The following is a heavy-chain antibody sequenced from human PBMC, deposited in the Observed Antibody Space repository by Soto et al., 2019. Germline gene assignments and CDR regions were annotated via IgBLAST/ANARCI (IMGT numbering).Heavy chain of an antibody. CDR2: IYYTGST. Sequence: QVRLQESGPGLVKPSQTLSLTCTDSGGSISSGDYFWSWVRQPPGKGLEWIGYIYYTGSTSYNPSLESRITMSVDTSKNQFSLKVSSVTAADTAVYFCARDDGYYRHYDYWGQGTLVTVSS. CDR1: GGSISSGDYF. D-gene: IGHD3-3*01. J-gene: IGHJ4*02. CDR3: ARDDGYYRHYDY. V-gene: IGHV4-30-4*01.